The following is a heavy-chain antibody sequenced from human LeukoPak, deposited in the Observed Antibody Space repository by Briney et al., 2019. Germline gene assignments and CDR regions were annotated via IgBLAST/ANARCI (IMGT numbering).Heavy chain of an antibody. J-gene: IGHJ3*02. Sequence: GGSLRLSCAASGFTFSNAWMNWVRQAPGKGLEWVSAISGSGGSTYYADSVKGRFTISRDNSKNTLYLQMNSLRAEDTAVYYCAKARGNAFDIWGQGTMVTVSS. CDR1: GFTFSNAW. CDR2: ISGSGGST. CDR3: AKARGNAFDI. V-gene: IGHV3-23*01.